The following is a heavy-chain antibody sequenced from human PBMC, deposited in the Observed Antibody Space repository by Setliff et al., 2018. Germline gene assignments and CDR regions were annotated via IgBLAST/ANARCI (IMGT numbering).Heavy chain of an antibody. Sequence: SVKVSCKASGGTFNTYAINWVRQAPGQGLAWMGGIVPVFGTRNYAQKFQGRVTFSADDSADTAYMELTSLTSEDTAVYYCARNIGMGQRDYFDYWGQGTVVTVSS. J-gene: IGHJ4*02. CDR3: ARNIGMGQRDYFDY. CDR2: IVPVFGTR. CDR1: GGTFNTYA. D-gene: IGHD5-18*01. V-gene: IGHV1-69*13.